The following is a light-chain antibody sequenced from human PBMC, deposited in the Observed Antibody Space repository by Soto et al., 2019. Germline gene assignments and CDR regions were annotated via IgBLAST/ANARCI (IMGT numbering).Light chain of an antibody. CDR1: QTSSSW. J-gene: IGKJ1*01. Sequence: DIQMTQSPSTLSGSVGDRVTITCRASQTSSSWLAWYQQKPGKAPKLLIYKASTLKSGVPSRFSGSGSGTEFTLTISSLQPDDVATYYCQHYSSYSEAFGQGTKGEL. CDR3: QHYSSYSEA. CDR2: KAS. V-gene: IGKV1-5*03.